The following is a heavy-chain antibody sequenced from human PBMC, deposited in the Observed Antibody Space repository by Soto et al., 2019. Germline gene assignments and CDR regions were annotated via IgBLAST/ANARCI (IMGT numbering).Heavy chain of an antibody. V-gene: IGHV4-59*01. D-gene: IGHD2-15*01. CDR1: DDSINKYY. Sequence: PSETLSLTCTVSDDSINKYYWNWIRYSPGKGLEWIGYVSYSGTTNYNPSLKGRVSISLDKSKRLFSLRMNSVVAADTGLYHCARSVVGASAWIDPWGQGTLVTVSS. J-gene: IGHJ5*02. CDR3: ARSVVGASAWIDP. CDR2: VSYSGTT.